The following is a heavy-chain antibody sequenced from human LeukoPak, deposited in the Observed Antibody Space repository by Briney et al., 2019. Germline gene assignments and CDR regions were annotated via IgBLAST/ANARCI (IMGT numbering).Heavy chain of an antibody. J-gene: IGHJ4*02. Sequence: SETLSLTCTVSGGSISSGSYYWSWIRQPAGKGLEWIGRIYISGSTNYNPSLKSRVTISVDTSKNQFSLKLSSVTAADTAVYYCAREEYPRTFDYWGQGTLVTVSS. CDR2: IYISGST. V-gene: IGHV4-61*02. CDR3: AREEYPRTFDY. CDR1: GGSISSGSYY. D-gene: IGHD6-6*01.